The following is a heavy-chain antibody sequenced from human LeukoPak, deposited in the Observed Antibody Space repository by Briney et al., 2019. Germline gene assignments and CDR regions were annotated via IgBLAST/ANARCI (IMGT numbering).Heavy chain of an antibody. J-gene: IGHJ4*02. CDR2: INPNSGGT. D-gene: IGHD1-26*01. CDR3: ARGGLTIAEATASWYLDY. CDR1: GYTFTGYY. Sequence: ASVKVSCKASGYTFTGYYMHWVRQAPGQGLEWMGWINPNSGGTNYAQKFQGRVTMTRDTSISTAYMELSRLRSDDTAVYYCARGGLTIAEATASWYLDYWGQGTLVTVSS. V-gene: IGHV1-2*02.